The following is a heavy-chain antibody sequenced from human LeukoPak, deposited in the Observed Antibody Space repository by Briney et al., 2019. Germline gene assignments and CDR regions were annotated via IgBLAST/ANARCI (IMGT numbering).Heavy chain of an antibody. D-gene: IGHD3-3*01. CDR1: GFTFSTFW. J-gene: IGHJ5*02. V-gene: IGHV3-7*03. CDR3: AKEVEPLWSGYTWFEP. CDR2: IKQDESEK. Sequence: GGTLRLSCAASGFTFSTFWLNWVRQAPRKGLERVANIKQDESEKYCVNSANGRLTIFRDNTKKSLFLQKHSPRAEDTAVYHCAKEVEPLWSGYTWFEPWGQGTLVTVSS.